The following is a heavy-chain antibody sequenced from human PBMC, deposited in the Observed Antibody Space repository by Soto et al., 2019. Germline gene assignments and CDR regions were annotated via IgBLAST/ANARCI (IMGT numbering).Heavy chain of an antibody. Sequence: QVQLQESGPGLVKPSQTLSLTCTVSGGSISSGGYYWSWIRQHPGKGLEWIGSIYYSGSTYYNPSVTRRVTISVDPSKNQFSLKLGCVTAADTGVYYCARGVLHWGQGTLVTVSS. CDR1: GGSISSGGYY. CDR3: ARGVLH. V-gene: IGHV4-31*03. D-gene: IGHD3-16*01. CDR2: IYYSGST. J-gene: IGHJ4*02.